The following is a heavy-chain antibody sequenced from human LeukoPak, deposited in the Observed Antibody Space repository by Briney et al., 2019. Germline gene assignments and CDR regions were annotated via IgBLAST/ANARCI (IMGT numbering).Heavy chain of an antibody. J-gene: IGHJ4*02. Sequence: ASVKVSCKASGYTFTFYYMHWMRQAPGQGLEWKGCMNPNSGGTNYAQKFHGRGTITTDTPITTAYMELSGLRSDDTAAYYCASQREAGRVGYYVDYWGQGTLVTVSS. CDR2: MNPNSGGT. CDR1: GYTFTFYY. D-gene: IGHD1-26*01. CDR3: ASQREAGRVGYYVDY. V-gene: IGHV1-2*02.